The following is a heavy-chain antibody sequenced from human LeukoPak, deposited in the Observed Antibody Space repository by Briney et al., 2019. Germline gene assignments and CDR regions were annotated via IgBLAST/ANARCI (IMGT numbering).Heavy chain of an antibody. D-gene: IGHD6-19*01. CDR1: ENSVSGGFY. CDR2: IYHSGTT. CDR3: TRDRGQWLVDY. J-gene: IGHJ4*02. V-gene: IGHV4-38-2*02. Sequence: SETLSLTCNVAENSVSGGFYWAWIRQPPGKGLEWIGSIYHSGTTYYNPSLNRRVTMSVDTFKNQFSLNLSSVTAADTAVYYCTRDRGQWLVDYWGQGTLVTVSS.